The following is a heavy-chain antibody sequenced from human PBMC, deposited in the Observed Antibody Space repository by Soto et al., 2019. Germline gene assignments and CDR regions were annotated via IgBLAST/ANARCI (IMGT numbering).Heavy chain of an antibody. Sequence: QVQLQQWGAGLLKPSETLSLTCAVYGGSFRGYYWRWIRQPPGKGLEWSGEINHGGGTNYNPSLKSRGAMSVDPARNPFSLKLRSVTVAGTAVYYCAGDLQDGDYGAAHYWGQGTLVTVSS. J-gene: IGHJ4*02. CDR1: GGSFRGYY. CDR2: INHGGGT. D-gene: IGHD4-17*01. V-gene: IGHV4-34*01. CDR3: AGDLQDGDYGAAHY.